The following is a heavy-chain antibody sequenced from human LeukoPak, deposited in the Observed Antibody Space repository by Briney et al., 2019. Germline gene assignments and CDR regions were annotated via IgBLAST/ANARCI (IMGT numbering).Heavy chain of an antibody. D-gene: IGHD2-2*01. CDR3: ARDLDVATAEDYKYGMDV. CDR1: GFTFSSYA. Sequence: PGGSLRLSCAASGFTFSSYAMSWVRQAPGKGLEWVSVIYSGGSTFYADSVKGRFTISRDNSKNTLYLQMNSLRAEDTAVYYCARDLDVATAEDYKYGMDVWGQGTTVTVSS. V-gene: IGHV3-53*01. CDR2: IYSGGST. J-gene: IGHJ6*02.